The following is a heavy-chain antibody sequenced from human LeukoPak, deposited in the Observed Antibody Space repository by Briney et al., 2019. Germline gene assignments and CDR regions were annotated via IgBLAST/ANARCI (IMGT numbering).Heavy chain of an antibody. Sequence: ASVKVSCKASGYTFTSYGISWVRQAPGQGLEWMGWISAYNGNTNYAQKLQGRVTMTTDTSTSTAYMELRSLRSDDTAVYYCAREPLLLWFGELTPPDYWGQGTLVTVS. CDR2: ISAYNGNT. CDR1: GYTFTSYG. V-gene: IGHV1-18*01. D-gene: IGHD3-10*01. J-gene: IGHJ4*02. CDR3: AREPLLLWFGELTPPDY.